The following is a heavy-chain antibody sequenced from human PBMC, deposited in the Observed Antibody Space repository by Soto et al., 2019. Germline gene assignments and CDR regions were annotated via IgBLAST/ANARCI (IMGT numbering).Heavy chain of an antibody. CDR1: GGSISSSSYY. D-gene: IGHD3-22*01. V-gene: IGHV4-39*01. CDR2: IYYSGST. Sequence: SETLSLTCTVSGGSISSSSYYWGWIRQPPGKGLEWIGSIYYSGSTYYNPSLKSRVTISVDTSKNQFSLKLSSVTAADTAVYYCARHLRQYYYDSSGYVDYWGQGTLVTVSS. CDR3: ARHLRQYYYDSSGYVDY. J-gene: IGHJ4*02.